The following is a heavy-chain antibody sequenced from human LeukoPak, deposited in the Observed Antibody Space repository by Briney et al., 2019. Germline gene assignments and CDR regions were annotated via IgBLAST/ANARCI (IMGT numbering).Heavy chain of an antibody. Sequence: SVKVSCKASGGTFSSYAISWVRQAPGQGLEWMGGIIPIFGTANYAQKFQGRVTITADESTSTAYMELSSLRSEDTAVYCCAREDYGDYGVDYWGQGTLVTVSS. CDR3: AREDYGDYGVDY. J-gene: IGHJ4*02. D-gene: IGHD4-17*01. V-gene: IGHV1-69*13. CDR2: IIPIFGTA. CDR1: GGTFSSYA.